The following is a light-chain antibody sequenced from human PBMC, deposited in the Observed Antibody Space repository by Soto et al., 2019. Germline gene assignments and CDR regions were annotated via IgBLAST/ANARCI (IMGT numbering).Light chain of an antibody. CDR2: DAS. J-gene: IGKJ1*01. CDR3: QQYNTYSPRT. Sequence: DIQMTQSHSTLSASVGDRVTTTCRGSQSISRRLAWYQQKPGKAPKVLIYDASSMESGVPSRFSSSGSGTEFTLTISSLQPDDFATYYCQQYNTYSPRTFGQGTKVDIK. CDR1: QSISRR. V-gene: IGKV1-5*01.